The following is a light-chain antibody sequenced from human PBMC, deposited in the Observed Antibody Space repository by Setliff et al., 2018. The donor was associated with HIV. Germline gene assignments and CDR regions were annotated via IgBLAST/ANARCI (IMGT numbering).Light chain of an antibody. CDR1: SSDVGGYNR. CDR3: SSYTSSSTPYV. J-gene: IGLJ1*01. V-gene: IGLV2-18*02. Sequence: QSALTQPPSVSGSPGQSVTISCTGTSSDVGGYNRVSWYQQPPGTAPKLMIYDVSSRPSGVPDRFSGSKSGYTASLTISGLQAEDEADYYCSSYTSSSTPYVFGTGTKVNVL. CDR2: DVS.